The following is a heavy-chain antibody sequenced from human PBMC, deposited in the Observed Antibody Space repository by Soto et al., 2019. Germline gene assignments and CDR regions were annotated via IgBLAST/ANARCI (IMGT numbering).Heavy chain of an antibody. CDR1: GFTFSSYG. CDR2: IVYDGSNK. D-gene: IGHD6-6*01. CDR3: AKDKWGYSSSTSYGMDV. V-gene: IGHV3-30*18. J-gene: IGHJ6*02. Sequence: QVQLVESGGGVVQPGRSLRLSCAASGFTFSSYGMHWVRQAPGTGLEWVAVIVYDGSNKYYEESVKGRFTISRDNSKNTLYLQMNRLRAEDTAVYYCAKDKWGYSSSTSYGMDVWGQGTTVTVTS.